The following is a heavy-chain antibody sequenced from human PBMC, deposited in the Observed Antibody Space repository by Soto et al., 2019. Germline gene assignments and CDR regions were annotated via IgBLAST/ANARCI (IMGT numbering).Heavy chain of an antibody. CDR3: ARGSYYDSSGYYGP. CDR2: IYYSGST. J-gene: IGHJ5*02. V-gene: IGHV4-31*03. Sequence: SETLSLTCTVSGGSISSGGYYWSWIRQHPGKGIEWIGYIYYSGSTYYNPSLKSRVTISVDTSKNQFSLRLSSVTAADTAVYYCARGSYYDSSGYYGPWGQGTLVTVSS. D-gene: IGHD3-22*01. CDR1: GGSISSGGYY.